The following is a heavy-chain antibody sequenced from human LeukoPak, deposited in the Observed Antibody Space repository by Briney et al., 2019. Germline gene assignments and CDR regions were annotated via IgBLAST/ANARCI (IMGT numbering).Heavy chain of an antibody. J-gene: IGHJ3*02. CDR1: GFTFTSSA. V-gene: IGHV1-58*01. CDR2: IVVGSGNT. CDR3: AAPTANDAFDI. D-gene: IGHD4-11*01. Sequence: ASVKVSCKASGFTFTSSAVQWVRQARGQRLEWIGWIVVGSGNTNYARKFQERVTITRDMSTSTAYMELSSLRSEDTAVYYCAAPTANDAFDIWGQGTMVTVSS.